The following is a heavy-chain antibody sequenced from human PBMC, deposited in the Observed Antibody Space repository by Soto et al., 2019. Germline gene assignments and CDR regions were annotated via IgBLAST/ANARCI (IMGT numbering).Heavy chain of an antibody. CDR3: ERDEWYSSSWAHYYYGMDV. Sequence: SQTLSLTCAISGDSVSSNSAAWNWIRQSPSRGLEWLGRTYYRSKWYNDYAVSVKSRITINPDTSKNQFSLKLNSVTPEDTAVYYCERDEWYSSSWAHYYYGMDVWVQGTTVTVSS. CDR1: GDSVSSNSAA. D-gene: IGHD6-13*01. CDR2: TYYRSKWYN. J-gene: IGHJ6*02. V-gene: IGHV6-1*01.